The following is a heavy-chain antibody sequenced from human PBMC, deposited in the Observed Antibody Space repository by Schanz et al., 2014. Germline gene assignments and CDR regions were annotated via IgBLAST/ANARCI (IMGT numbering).Heavy chain of an antibody. V-gene: IGHV1-69*02. CDR3: ARGYGDSPTDF. J-gene: IGHJ4*02. CDR1: GGTFSTYP. CDR2: IIPSLGLA. D-gene: IGHD4-17*01. Sequence: QVQLVQSGAEVKKPGSSMKVSCKASGGTFSTYPINWLRQAPGQGLEWMGRIIPSLGLAKYEQKFQDKVTTTADRSTSPAYMEPSGLRAEDTAVYYCARGYGDSPTDFWGQGTLVTVSS.